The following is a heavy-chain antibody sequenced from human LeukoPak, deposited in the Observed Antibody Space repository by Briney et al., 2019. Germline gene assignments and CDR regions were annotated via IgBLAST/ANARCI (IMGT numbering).Heavy chain of an antibody. CDR1: VVTLSSYA. Sequence: GGSLRPSCAAPVVTLSSYAMHWVRAAPGKGLEYVSAISSNGGSTYSANSVKGRFTISRDNSKNTLYLQMGSLRAEDMAVYYCARSVVVTANLDYWGQGTLVTVSS. CDR2: ISSNGGST. D-gene: IGHD2-21*02. CDR3: ARSVVVTANLDY. J-gene: IGHJ4*02. V-gene: IGHV3-64*01.